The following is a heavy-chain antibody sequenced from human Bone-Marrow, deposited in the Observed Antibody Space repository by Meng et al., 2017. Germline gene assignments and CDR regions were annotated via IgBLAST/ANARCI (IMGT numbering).Heavy chain of an antibody. CDR1: GYNFIGYW. D-gene: IGHD3-3*01. CDR2: ISPHDGGT. Sequence: QVHLVQSGREVKEPAASGKVSCKTSGYNFIGYWVYWVRQAPGQGLQWIGWISPHDGGTNYAHEFLGRVTVTRDMSTSTVYMDMSRLTYDDTAIYYCAILEGGWGQGTLVTVSS. J-gene: IGHJ4*02. V-gene: IGHV1-2*07. CDR3: AILEGG.